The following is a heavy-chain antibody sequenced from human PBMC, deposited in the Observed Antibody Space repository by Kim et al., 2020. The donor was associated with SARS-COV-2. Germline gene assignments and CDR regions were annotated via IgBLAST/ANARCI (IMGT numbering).Heavy chain of an antibody. D-gene: IGHD1-26*01. CDR3: AKALVGARNY. CDR2: ST. Sequence: STYYAASVKGRFTISRDNSKNTLYLQMNSLRAEDTAVYYCAKALVGARNYWGQGTLVTVSS. J-gene: IGHJ4*02. V-gene: IGHV3-23*01.